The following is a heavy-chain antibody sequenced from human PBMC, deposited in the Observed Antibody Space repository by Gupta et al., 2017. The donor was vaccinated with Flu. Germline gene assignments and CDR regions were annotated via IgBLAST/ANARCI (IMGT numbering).Heavy chain of an antibody. J-gene: IGHJ3*02. CDR1: GGSFSGYY. D-gene: IGHD2-2*01. CDR3: VRYVVPAAIVSGNNAFDI. V-gene: IGHV4-34*01. Sequence: QVQLQQWGAGLLKPSETLSLTCAVYGGSFSGYYWSWIRQPPGKGLEWIGEINHSGSTNYNPSLKSRVTISVDTSKNQFSLKLSSVTAADTAVYYCVRYVVPAAIVSGNNAFDIWGQGTMVTVSS. CDR2: INHSGST.